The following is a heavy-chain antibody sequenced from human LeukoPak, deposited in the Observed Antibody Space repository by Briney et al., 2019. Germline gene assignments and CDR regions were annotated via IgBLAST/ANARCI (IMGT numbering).Heavy chain of an antibody. CDR2: IYYSGST. CDR3: AIDVPDYYDSSGYNH. CDR1: GGSISSSSYY. V-gene: IGHV4-39*01. J-gene: IGHJ5*02. Sequence: SETLSLTCTVSGGSISSSSYYWGWIRQPPGKGLEWIGSIYYSGSTYYNPSLKSRVTISVDTSKNQFSLKLSSVTAADTAVYYCAIDVPDYYDSSGYNHWGQGTLVTVSS. D-gene: IGHD3-22*01.